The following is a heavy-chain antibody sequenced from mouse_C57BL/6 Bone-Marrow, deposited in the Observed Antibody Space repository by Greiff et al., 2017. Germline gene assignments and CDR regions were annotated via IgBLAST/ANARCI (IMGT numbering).Heavy chain of an antibody. J-gene: IGHJ3*01. D-gene: IGHD2-4*01. V-gene: IGHV1-50*01. CDR3: ARFDYGSY. CDR1: GYTFTSYW. Sequence: QVQLQQPGAELVKPGASVKLSCKASGYTFTSYWMQWVKQRPGQGLEWIGEIDPSDSYTNYNHKFKGKATLTVDTSSSTAYMQLSSLTSEDSAVYYCARFDYGSYWGQGTLVTVSA. CDR2: IDPSDSYT.